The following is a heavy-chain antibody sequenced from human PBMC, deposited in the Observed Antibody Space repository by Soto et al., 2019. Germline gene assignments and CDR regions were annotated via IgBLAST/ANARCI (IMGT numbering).Heavy chain of an antibody. J-gene: IGHJ4*02. CDR1: GGTFSSYT. Sequence: QVQLVQSGAEVKKPGSSVKVSCKASGGTFSSYTITWVRHAPGQGLEWMGRIIPILSIANYAQKFQGRVTITADKSTGTAYIELSSVSSEDTAVYYCLNIPHYWGQGTLVTVSS. CDR3: LNIPHY. V-gene: IGHV1-69*02. CDR2: IIPILSIA.